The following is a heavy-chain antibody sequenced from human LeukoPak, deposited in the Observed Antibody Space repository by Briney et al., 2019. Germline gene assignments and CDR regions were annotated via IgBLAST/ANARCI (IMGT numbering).Heavy chain of an antibody. CDR3: ARDNYAGANWFDP. Sequence: SVKVSCKASGGTFSSYAISWVRQAPGQGLEWMGGIIPIFGTANYAQKFQGRVTTTTDESTSTAYMELSSLRSEDTAVYYCARDNYAGANWFDPWGQGTLVTVSS. D-gene: IGHD1-7*01. V-gene: IGHV1-69*05. CDR2: IIPIFGTA. CDR1: GGTFSSYA. J-gene: IGHJ5*02.